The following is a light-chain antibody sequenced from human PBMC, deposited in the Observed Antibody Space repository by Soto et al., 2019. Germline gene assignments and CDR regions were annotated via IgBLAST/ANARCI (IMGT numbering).Light chain of an antibody. J-gene: IGKJ1*01. CDR1: QSVSSY. CDR2: DAS. V-gene: IGKV3-11*01. CDR3: QQRST. Sequence: EIVLAQSPATLSLSPGERATLSCRASQSVSSYLAWYQQKPGQAPRLLIYDASNRATGIPARFSGSGSGTDFTLTMSSVEPEDFAVYYCQQRSTFGQGTKVEIK.